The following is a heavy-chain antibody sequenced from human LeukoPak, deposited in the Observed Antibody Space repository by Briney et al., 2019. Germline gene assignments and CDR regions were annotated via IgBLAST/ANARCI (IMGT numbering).Heavy chain of an antibody. CDR1: GGSFSGYY. V-gene: IGHV4-34*01. Sequence: SETLSLTCAVYGGSFSGYYWSWLRQPPGKGLEWIGEINHSGSTNYNPSLKSRVTISVDTSKNQFSLKLSSVTAADTAVYYCARAPVMGDQLYPITMIVAPGGPFDPWGQGTLVTVSS. CDR3: ARAPVMGDQLYPITMIVAPGGPFDP. CDR2: INHSGST. J-gene: IGHJ5*02. D-gene: IGHD3-22*01.